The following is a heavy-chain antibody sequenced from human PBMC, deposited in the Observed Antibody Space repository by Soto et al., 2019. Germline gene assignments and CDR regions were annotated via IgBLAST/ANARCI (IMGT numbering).Heavy chain of an antibody. Sequence: GGSLRLSCAASGFTFSSYAMSWVRQAPGKGLEWVSAISGSGGSTYYADSVKGRFTISRDNSKNTLYLQMNSLRAEDTAVYYCAKDHCSSTSCYLSASYNWFYPWGQGTLVTVSS. CDR1: GFTFSSYA. J-gene: IGHJ5*02. V-gene: IGHV3-23*01. CDR3: AKDHCSSTSCYLSASYNWFYP. CDR2: ISGSGGST. D-gene: IGHD2-2*01.